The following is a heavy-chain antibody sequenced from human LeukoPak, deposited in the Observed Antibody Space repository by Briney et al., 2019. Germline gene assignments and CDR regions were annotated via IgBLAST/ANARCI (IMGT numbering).Heavy chain of an antibody. CDR1: GGTFSSYA. Sequence: ASVKVSCKASGGTFSSYAISWVRQAPGQGLEWMGGIIPIFGTANYAQKFQGRVTITADESTSTAYMELSSLRSEDTAVYYCARDSSSGEVVDYWGQGTLVTVSS. J-gene: IGHJ4*02. V-gene: IGHV1-69*01. CDR3: ARDSSSGEVVDY. D-gene: IGHD6-13*01. CDR2: IIPIFGTA.